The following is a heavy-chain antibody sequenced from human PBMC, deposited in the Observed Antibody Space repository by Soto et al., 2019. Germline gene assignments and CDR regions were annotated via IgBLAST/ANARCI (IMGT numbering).Heavy chain of an antibody. CDR2: AYYSGST. Sequence: SETLSLPFTVSGDYTSSVGYYWSWIRQHPGKGLEWIGYAYYSGSTYYNPSLKSRVTISVDSSKNQLSLKLSSVTAADTAGYYGARVRARRITIFGLVIIPKLACAMDXSCQGTSDTVS. V-gene: IGHV4-31*02. CDR3: ARVRARRITIFGLVIIPKLACAMDX. CDR1: GDYTSSVGYY. D-gene: IGHD3-3*01. J-gene: IGHJ6*02.